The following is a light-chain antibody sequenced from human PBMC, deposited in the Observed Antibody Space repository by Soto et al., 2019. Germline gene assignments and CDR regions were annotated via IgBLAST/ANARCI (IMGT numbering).Light chain of an antibody. CDR2: DVS. J-gene: IGLJ3*02. CDR3: SSYTSGSVL. CDR1: SRDVGNYNF. V-gene: IGLV2-14*01. Sequence: QSVLTQPASVSGSPGQSITVSCTGTSRDVGNYNFVSWYQQHPGKAPKVIIYDVSNRPSGVSDRFSASKSGNTASLTISGPQTEDEAVYFCSSYTSGSVLFGGGTKLTVL.